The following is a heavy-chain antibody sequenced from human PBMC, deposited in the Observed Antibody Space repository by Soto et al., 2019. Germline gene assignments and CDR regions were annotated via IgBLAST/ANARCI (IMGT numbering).Heavy chain of an antibody. D-gene: IGHD2-15*01. V-gene: IGHV1-46*01. Sequence: ASVKVSCKASGYTFTSYYMHWVRQAPGQGLEWMGIINPSGGSTSYAQKFQGRVTMTSDTSTSTVYMELSSLRSEDTAVYYCARAFCSGGSCYEGEYYYYGMDVWGQGTTVTVSS. J-gene: IGHJ6*02. CDR2: INPSGGST. CDR3: ARAFCSGGSCYEGEYYYYGMDV. CDR1: GYTFTSYY.